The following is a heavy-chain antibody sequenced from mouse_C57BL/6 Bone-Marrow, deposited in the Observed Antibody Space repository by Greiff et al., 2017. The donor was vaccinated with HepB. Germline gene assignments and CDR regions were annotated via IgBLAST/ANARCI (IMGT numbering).Heavy chain of an antibody. CDR2: IDPSDSYT. J-gene: IGHJ2*01. CDR1: GYTFTSYW. CDR3: ARCGGYSYGRFDY. D-gene: IGHD1-1*01. V-gene: IGHV1-59*01. Sequence: QVQLQQPGAELVRPGTSVKLSCKASGYTFTSYWMHWVKQRPGQGLEWIGVIDPSDSYTNYNQKFKGKATLTVDTSSSTAYMQLSSLTSEDSAVYYCARCGGYSYGRFDYWGQGTTLTVSS.